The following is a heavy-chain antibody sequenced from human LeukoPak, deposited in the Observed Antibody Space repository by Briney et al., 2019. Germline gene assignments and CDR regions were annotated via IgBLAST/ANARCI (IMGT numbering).Heavy chain of an antibody. D-gene: IGHD6-19*01. J-gene: IGHJ4*02. CDR2: INPNSGGT. V-gene: IGHV1-2*06. Sequence: GASVKVSCKASGYTFTGHYMHWVRQAPGQGLEWMGRINPNSGGTNYAQKFQGRVTMTRDTSISTAYMELSRLRSDDTAVYYCARDRGYSSGWYFWYWGQGTLVTVSS. CDR1: GYTFTGHY. CDR3: ARDRGYSSGWYFWY.